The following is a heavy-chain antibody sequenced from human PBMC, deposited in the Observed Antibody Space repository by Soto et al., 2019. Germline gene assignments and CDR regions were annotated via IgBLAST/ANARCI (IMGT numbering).Heavy chain of an antibody. V-gene: IGHV1-69*06. D-gene: IGHD2-2*02. Sequence: QVQLVQSGAEVKTPGSSLKVSCTASGSRFSNYVISWVRQAPGHGLEWLGRIIPIFNSTQYAQKFQGRVNITADKSTNTASLELSSLRSDDTAVYYCAREGRGKKAGYNGLVSLGYWGQGTLVTVSS. J-gene: IGHJ4*02. CDR1: GSRFSNYV. CDR3: AREGRGKKAGYNGLVSLGY. CDR2: IIPIFNST.